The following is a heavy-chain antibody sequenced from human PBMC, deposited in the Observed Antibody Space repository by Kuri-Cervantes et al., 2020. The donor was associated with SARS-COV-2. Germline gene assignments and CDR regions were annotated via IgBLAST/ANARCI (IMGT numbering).Heavy chain of an antibody. V-gene: IGHV3-7*01. Sequence: GESLKISCAASEFTFSSYWMSWVRQAPGKGLEWVANIKQDGSEKYYVDSVKGRFTISRDNAKNSLYLQMNSLRAEDTAVYYCAKDARSFITMIVVVWYYFDYWGQGTLVTVSS. CDR2: IKQDGSEK. J-gene: IGHJ4*02. CDR3: AKDARSFITMIVVVWYYFDY. D-gene: IGHD3-22*01. CDR1: EFTFSSYW.